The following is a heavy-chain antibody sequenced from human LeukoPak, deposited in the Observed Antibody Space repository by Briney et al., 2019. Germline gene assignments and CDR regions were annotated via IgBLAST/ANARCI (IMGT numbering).Heavy chain of an antibody. CDR3: ARGFYASGSHFGY. J-gene: IGHJ4*02. D-gene: IGHD3-10*01. Sequence: SQTLSLTCAVSGGSISSGDYPWSWIRQPPGKGLEWIGYIFHTGHTSYNPSLESRVTISVDMSKNQIALKLSSVTAADTAVYYCARGFYASGSHFGYWGQGSLVTVSS. V-gene: IGHV4-30-2*01. CDR1: GGSISSGDYP. CDR2: IFHTGHT.